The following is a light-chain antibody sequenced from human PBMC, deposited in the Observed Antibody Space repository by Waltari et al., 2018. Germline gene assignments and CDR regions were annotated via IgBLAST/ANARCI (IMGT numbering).Light chain of an antibody. CDR1: QSLSST. CDR3: QQYNYWPWT. J-gene: IGKJ1*01. CDR2: STS. Sequence: EIVMTQSPATLSVSPGESATLSCRASQSLSSTFAWYQQKPGQAPRLLIYSTSTRATDIPARFSGSGSGTEFTLTISSLQSEDFAIYYCQQYNYWPWTFGQGTRVEIK. V-gene: IGKV3D-15*01.